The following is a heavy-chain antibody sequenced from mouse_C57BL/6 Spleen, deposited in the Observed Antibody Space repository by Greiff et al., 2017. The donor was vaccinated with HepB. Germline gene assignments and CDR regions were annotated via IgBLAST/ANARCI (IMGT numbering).Heavy chain of an antibody. V-gene: IGHV1-37*01. CDR2: INPYNGDT. J-gene: IGHJ4*01. D-gene: IGHD1-1*01. CDR1: GYSFTGYF. CDR3: ASGAYYYGSSPHAMDY. Sequence: VTLKESGPELVKPGASVKISCKASGYSFTGYFMNWVKQSHGKSLEWIGRINPYNGDTFYNQKFKGKATLTVDKSSSTAHMELLSLTSSDFGVYYCASGAYYYGSSPHAMDYWGQGTSVTVSS.